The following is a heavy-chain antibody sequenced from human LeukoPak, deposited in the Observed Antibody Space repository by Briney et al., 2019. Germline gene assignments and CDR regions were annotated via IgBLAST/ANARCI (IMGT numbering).Heavy chain of an antibody. CDR2: IYYSGST. CDR1: GGSISSGDYY. J-gene: IGHJ4*02. CDR3: ASSYSGSYRGWFDY. D-gene: IGHD1-26*01. V-gene: IGHV4-30-4*01. Sequence: SETLSLTCTVSGGSISSGDYYWSWIRQPPGKGLEWIGYIYYSGSTYYNPSLKSRVTISVDTSKNQFSLKLSSVTAADTAVYYCASSYSGSYRGWFDYWGQGTLVTVSS.